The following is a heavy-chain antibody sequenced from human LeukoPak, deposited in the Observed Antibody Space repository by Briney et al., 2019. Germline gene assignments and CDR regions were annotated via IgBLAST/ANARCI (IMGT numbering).Heavy chain of an antibody. Sequence: GASVKVSCKASGYTFTSYAMHWVRQAPGQRLEWMGWINAGNGNTKYSQKFQGRVTITRDTSASTAYMELSSLRSEDTAVYYCARDGIWFGPRGASLGYWGQGTLVTVSS. CDR1: GYTFTSYA. V-gene: IGHV1-3*01. CDR2: INAGNGNT. D-gene: IGHD3-10*01. J-gene: IGHJ4*02. CDR3: ARDGIWFGPRGASLGY.